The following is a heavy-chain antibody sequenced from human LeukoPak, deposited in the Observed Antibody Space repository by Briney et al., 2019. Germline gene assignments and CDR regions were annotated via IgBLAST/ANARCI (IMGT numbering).Heavy chain of an antibody. CDR2: ISYDGSNK. CDR1: EFTFSSYG. V-gene: IGHV3-30*18. CDR3: AKEGQWELLRGAFDY. J-gene: IGHJ4*02. Sequence: GGSLRLSCAASEFTFSSYGMHWVRQAPGKGLEWAAVISYDGSNKYYADSVKGRFTISRDNSKNTLYLQMNSLRAEDTAVYYCAKEGQWELLRGAFDYWGQGTLVTVSS. D-gene: IGHD1-26*01.